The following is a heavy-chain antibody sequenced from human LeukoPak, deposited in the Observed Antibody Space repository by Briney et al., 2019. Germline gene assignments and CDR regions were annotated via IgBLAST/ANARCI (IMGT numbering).Heavy chain of an antibody. CDR2: INPNSGGT. Sequence: ASVKVSCKASGYTFTGYYMHWVRQAPGQGLEWMGWINPNSGGTNYAQKFQGRVTMTRGTSISTAYMELSRLRSDDTAVYYCARDYSSSLYFDYWGQGTLVTVSS. CDR1: GYTFTGYY. J-gene: IGHJ4*02. CDR3: ARDYSSSLYFDY. V-gene: IGHV1-2*02. D-gene: IGHD6-13*01.